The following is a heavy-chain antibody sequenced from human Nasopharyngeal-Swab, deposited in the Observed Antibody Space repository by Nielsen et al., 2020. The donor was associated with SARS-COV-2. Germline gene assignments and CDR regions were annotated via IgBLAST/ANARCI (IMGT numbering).Heavy chain of an antibody. CDR3: AKAMGSVYDTSGHYNAFDI. CDR2: ISGGVDST. J-gene: IGHJ3*02. Sequence: VRQAPWKGLAWVSGISGGVDSTYYADSVKDRFTISRDNSKNTLYLLMNSLRVEDTAVYYCAKAMGSVYDTSGHYNAFDIWGQGTTVTVSS. D-gene: IGHD3-22*01. V-gene: IGHV3-23*01.